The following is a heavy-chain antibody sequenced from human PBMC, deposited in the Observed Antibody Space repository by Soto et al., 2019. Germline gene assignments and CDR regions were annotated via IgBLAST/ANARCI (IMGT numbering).Heavy chain of an antibody. CDR1: GGSFSGYY. V-gene: IGHV4-34*01. D-gene: IGHD3-10*01. Sequence: QVQLQEWGAGLLKPTETLSLTCAVYGGSFSGYYWSWIRQPPGKGLEWIGEVSHSGSTNYNPSLKSRVTISVDTSKSQFSLKLSSVTAADMAVYYCARGPYGSGIRSPYYFYYMGVWGKGTTVTVSS. CDR2: VSHSGST. J-gene: IGHJ6*03. CDR3: ARGPYGSGIRSPYYFYYMGV.